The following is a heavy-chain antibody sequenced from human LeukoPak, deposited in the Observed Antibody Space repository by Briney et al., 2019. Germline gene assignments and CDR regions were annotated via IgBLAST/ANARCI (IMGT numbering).Heavy chain of an antibody. D-gene: IGHD2-15*01. J-gene: IGHJ4*02. CDR2: IYSGGNI. Sequence: PGGSLRLSCAASGFTVSSTYMSWVRQAPGKGLEWVSVIYSGGNIYYIESVKGRFTISRDTSKNTLYLQMNSLRAEDTAVYFCAGRHCSGGGCYSAGADPFDYWGQGTLVTVSS. V-gene: IGHV3-53*01. CDR3: AGRHCSGGGCYSAGADPFDY. CDR1: GFTVSSTY.